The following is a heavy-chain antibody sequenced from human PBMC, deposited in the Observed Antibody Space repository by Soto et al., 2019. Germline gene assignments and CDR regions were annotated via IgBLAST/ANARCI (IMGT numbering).Heavy chain of an antibody. Sequence: PVGSLRFSCAASGFTFSSYWMHWVRQAPGKGLVWVSRINSDGSSTSYADSVKGRFTISRDNAKNTLYLQMNSLRAEDTAVYYCARVSLPIAAAEFWFDPWGQGTLVTVSS. J-gene: IGHJ5*02. CDR3: ARVSLPIAAAEFWFDP. D-gene: IGHD6-13*01. V-gene: IGHV3-74*01. CDR1: GFTFSSYW. CDR2: INSDGSST.